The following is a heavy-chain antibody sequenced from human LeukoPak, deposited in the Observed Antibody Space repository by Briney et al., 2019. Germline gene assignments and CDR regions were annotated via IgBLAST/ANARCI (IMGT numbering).Heavy chain of an antibody. CDR2: ISAYNGNT. CDR3: ARSLRDYYDSSGYADY. D-gene: IGHD3-22*01. V-gene: IGHV1-18*01. Sequence: GASVKVSCKASGYTFTSYGISWVRQAPGQGLEWMGWISAYNGNTNYAQKLQGRVTMTTDTSTSTAYMELRSLRSDDTAVYYCARSLRDYYDSSGYADYWGQGTLVTVSS. CDR1: GYTFTSYG. J-gene: IGHJ4*02.